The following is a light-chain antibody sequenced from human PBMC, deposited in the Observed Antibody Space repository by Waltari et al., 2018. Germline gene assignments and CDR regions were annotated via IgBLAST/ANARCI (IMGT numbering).Light chain of an antibody. V-gene: IGKV4-1*01. CDR2: WAS. Sequence: DVVMTQSPGSLAVSLGERATINCKPSQNVLSSSNNKNSLALYQQKPGQPPRLLIYWASIRESGIPARFSGSGSGTDFTLTISSLQAEDVAVYYCQQYYTTPYTFGQGTKLEIK. CDR3: QQYYTTPYT. CDR1: QNVLSSSNNKNS. J-gene: IGKJ2*01.